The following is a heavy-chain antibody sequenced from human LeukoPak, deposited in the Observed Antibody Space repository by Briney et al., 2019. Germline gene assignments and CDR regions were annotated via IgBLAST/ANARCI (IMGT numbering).Heavy chain of an antibody. CDR2: INPNSGGT. CDR1: GYTFTGYY. V-gene: IGHV1-2*02. Sequence: GASVKVSCKASGYTFTGYYMHWVRQAPGQGLEWMGWINPNSGGTNYAQKFQGRVTMTRDTSISTAYMELSRLRSDDTAVYYCARGTHRYDILTGYYIDVLNFDYWRQGTLVTVSS. CDR3: ARGTHRYDILTGYYIDVLNFDY. D-gene: IGHD3-9*01. J-gene: IGHJ4*02.